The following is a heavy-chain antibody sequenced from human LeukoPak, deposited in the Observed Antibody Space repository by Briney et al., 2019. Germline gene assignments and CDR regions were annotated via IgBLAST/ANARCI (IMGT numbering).Heavy chain of an antibody. D-gene: IGHD3-3*01. CDR3: ARDLLFGVVIKGPGY. CDR2: FTNKPKSYNT. CDR1: GFTFSDHY. J-gene: IGHJ4*02. V-gene: IGHV3-72*01. Sequence: GGSLRLSCAASGFTFSDHYMDWVRQAPGKGLEWVGRFTNKPKSYNTEYAASVKGRFTISRDDSKNSLYLQMNSLRAEDTAVYYCARDLLFGVVIKGPGYWGQGTLVTVSS.